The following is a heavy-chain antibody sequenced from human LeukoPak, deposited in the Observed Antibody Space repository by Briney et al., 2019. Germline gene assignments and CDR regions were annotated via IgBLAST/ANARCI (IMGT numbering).Heavy chain of an antibody. CDR3: ARRRWQLVADAFDI. Sequence: SVKVSCKASGGTFSNYTISWVRQAPGQGLEWMGRIIPIFGTANYAQKFQGRVTITTDESTSTAYMELSSLRSEDTAVYYCARRRWQLVADAFDIWGQGTMVTVSS. V-gene: IGHV1-69*05. CDR2: IIPIFGTA. D-gene: IGHD6-13*01. CDR1: GGTFSNYT. J-gene: IGHJ3*02.